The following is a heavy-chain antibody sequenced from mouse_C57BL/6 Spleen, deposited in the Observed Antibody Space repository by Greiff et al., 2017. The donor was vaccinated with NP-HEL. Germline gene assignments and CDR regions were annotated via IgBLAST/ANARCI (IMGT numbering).Heavy chain of an antibody. CDR2: INPSNGGT. J-gene: IGHJ2*01. D-gene: IGHD2-5*01. V-gene: IGHV1-53*01. CDR1: GYTFTSYW. Sequence: QVQLQQPGTELVKPGASVKLSCKASGYTFTSYWMHWVKQRPGQGLEWIGNINPSNGGTNYNEKFKSKATLTVDKSSSTAYMQLSSLTSEDSAVYYCAREGAAYYSNYDYFDYWGQGTTLTVSS. CDR3: AREGAAYYSNYDYFDY.